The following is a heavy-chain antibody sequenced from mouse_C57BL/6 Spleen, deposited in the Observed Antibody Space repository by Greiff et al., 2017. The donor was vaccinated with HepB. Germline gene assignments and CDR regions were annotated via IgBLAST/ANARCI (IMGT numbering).Heavy chain of an antibody. J-gene: IGHJ4*01. CDR3: ASGRNYYGSFYYYAMDY. CDR2: IDPEDGET. CDR1: GFNIKDYY. D-gene: IGHD1-1*01. V-gene: IGHV14-2*01. Sequence: EVQLQQSGAELVKPGASVKLSCTASGFNIKDYYMHWVKQRTEQGLEWIGRIDPEDGETKYAPKFQGKATITADKSSNTSYLQLSSLTSEDTAVYYCASGRNYYGSFYYYAMDYWGQGTSVTVSS.